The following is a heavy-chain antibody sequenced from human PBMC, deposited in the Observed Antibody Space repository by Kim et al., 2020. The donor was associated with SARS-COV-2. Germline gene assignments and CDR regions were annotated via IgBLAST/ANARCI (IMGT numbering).Heavy chain of an antibody. Sequence: GESLKISCKGSGYSFTSYWIAWVRQMPGKGLEWMGIIYPGDSDTRYSPSFQGQVTISADKSISTAYLQWSSLKASDTAMYYGASSIRYFDWLFFDYWGQGTLVNVSS. V-gene: IGHV5-51*01. J-gene: IGHJ4*02. CDR3: ASSIRYFDWLFFDY. CDR2: IYPGDSDT. D-gene: IGHD3-9*01. CDR1: GYSFTSYW.